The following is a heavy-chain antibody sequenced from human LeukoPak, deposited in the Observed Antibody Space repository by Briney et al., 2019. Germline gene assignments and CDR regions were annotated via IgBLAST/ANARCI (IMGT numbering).Heavy chain of an antibody. Sequence: GGSLRLSCAASGFTFSSYGMSWVRQAPGKGLEWVSGIRGSGGSTYYADSVKGRFTISRDNSKNTLYLEMNSLRGEDTAVYYCAKSRYCTSTTCSSIFWGQGTLATVSS. V-gene: IGHV3-23*01. CDR2: IRGSGGST. CDR3: AKSRYCTSTTCSSIF. CDR1: GFTFSSYG. J-gene: IGHJ4*02. D-gene: IGHD2-2*01.